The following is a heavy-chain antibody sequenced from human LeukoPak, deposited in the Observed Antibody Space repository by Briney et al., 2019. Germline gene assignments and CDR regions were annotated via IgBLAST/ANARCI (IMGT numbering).Heavy chain of an antibody. D-gene: IGHD1-1*01. CDR1: GFTFSTNA. CDR3: AKDGTSGTWDN. Sequence: GGSLRLSCVASGFTFSTNAMSWVRQAPGKGLEWVSAISGGGGSTFYADSMKGRFTISRDNSKSTLYLQLNSLKTEDTALYYCAKDGTSGTWDNWGQGTLVTVSS. CDR2: ISGGGGST. J-gene: IGHJ4*02. V-gene: IGHV3-23*01.